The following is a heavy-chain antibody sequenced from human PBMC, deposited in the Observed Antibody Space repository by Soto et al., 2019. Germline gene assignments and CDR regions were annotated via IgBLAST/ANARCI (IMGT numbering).Heavy chain of an antibody. CDR3: ASHRRYSGYGWFDP. D-gene: IGHD5-12*01. J-gene: IGHJ5*02. V-gene: IGHV3-48*02. Sequence: EVQLVESGGGLVQPGGSLRLSCAASGFTFSSYSMNWVRQAPGKGLEWVSYISSSSSTIYYADSVKGRFTISRDNAKNSLYLQMNSLRDEDTAVYYCASHRRYSGYGWFDPWGQGTLVTVSS. CDR2: ISSSSSTI. CDR1: GFTFSSYS.